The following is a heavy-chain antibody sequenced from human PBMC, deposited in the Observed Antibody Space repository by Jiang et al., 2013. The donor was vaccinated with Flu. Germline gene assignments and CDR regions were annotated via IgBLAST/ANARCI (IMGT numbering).Heavy chain of an antibody. CDR1: GGSISSGGYY. J-gene: IGHJ4*02. CDR2: IYYSGST. CDR3: ARDGYGSGSYYS. V-gene: IGHV4-31*03. Sequence: KPSQTLSLTCTVSGGSISSGGYYWSWIRQHPGKGLEWIGYIYYSGSTYYNPSLKSRVTISVDTSKNQFSLKLSSVTAADTAVYYCARDGYGSGSYYSWSQGTLVTVSS. D-gene: IGHD3-10*01.